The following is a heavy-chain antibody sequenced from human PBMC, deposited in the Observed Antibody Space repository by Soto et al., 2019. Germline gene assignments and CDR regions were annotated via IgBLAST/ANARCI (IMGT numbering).Heavy chain of an antibody. Sequence: GWSXRLSCATSGFTFSIHCMHWVRQAPGKGLVWVSRINTDGSTTTYADSVMGRFTISRYNAKKTLYLQMKSLRAEDKDVYYCVRVYSSGYNEFWGQGALV. J-gene: IGHJ4*02. V-gene: IGHV3-74*01. D-gene: IGHD6-19*01. CDR3: VRVYSSGYNEF. CDR1: GFTFSIHC. CDR2: INTDGSTT.